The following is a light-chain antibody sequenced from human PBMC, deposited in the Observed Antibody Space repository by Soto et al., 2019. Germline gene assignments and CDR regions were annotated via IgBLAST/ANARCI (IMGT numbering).Light chain of an antibody. CDR2: EVS. J-gene: IGLJ1*01. V-gene: IGLV2-14*01. CDR3: SSLTTRFTYV. CDR1: SSDVGAYNY. Sequence: QSVLTQPASVSGSPGQSVAISCTGTSSDVGAYNYISWYQQHPGKAPKLLLSEVSNRPSGASDRFSGSKSGNTASLTISGLQAEDEADYYCSSLTTRFTYVFGTGTKATVL.